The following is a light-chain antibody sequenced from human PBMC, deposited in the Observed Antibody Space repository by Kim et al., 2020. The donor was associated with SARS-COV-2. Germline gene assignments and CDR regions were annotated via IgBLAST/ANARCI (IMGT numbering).Light chain of an antibody. CDR3: QSYDSSNHVV. CDR2: EDN. CDR1: TGHTASNY. Sequence: KAVTLPYPRGTGHTASNYGQWYQQRPGSAPTTAIYEDNQSPSGVPDRFSGSIDSSSNSASLTISGLKTEDEADYYCQSYDSSNHVVFGGGTQLTVL. V-gene: IGLV6-57*03. J-gene: IGLJ2*01.